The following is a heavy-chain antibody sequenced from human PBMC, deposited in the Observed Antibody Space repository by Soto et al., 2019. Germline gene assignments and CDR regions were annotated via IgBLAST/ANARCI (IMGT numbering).Heavy chain of an antibody. Sequence: ASVKVSCKASGYTFTSYCISWVRQAPGQGLEWMGWISAYNGNTNYAQKLQGRVTMTTDTSTSTAYMELRSLRSDDTAVYYCARDAPVAAVPRDFDYWGQGTLVTVSS. D-gene: IGHD6-13*01. CDR1: GYTFTSYC. CDR2: ISAYNGNT. V-gene: IGHV1-18*01. CDR3: ARDAPVAAVPRDFDY. J-gene: IGHJ4*02.